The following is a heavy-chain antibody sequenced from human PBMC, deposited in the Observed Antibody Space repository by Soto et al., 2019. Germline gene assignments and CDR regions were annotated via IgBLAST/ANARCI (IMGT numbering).Heavy chain of an antibody. V-gene: IGHV1-69*06. J-gene: IGHJ5*02. CDR2: TIPIFGTA. CDR1: GGTFSSSV. Sequence: QVQLVQSGAEVKKPGSSVKVSCKASGGTFSSSVISWVRQAPGQGLEWMAWTIPIFGTANYAQKFQGRVTVSADKSTSTAYMELSSLRSDDTAVYYCASQSGSGSYSAWGQGTLVTVSS. D-gene: IGHD3-10*01. CDR3: ASQSGSGSYSA.